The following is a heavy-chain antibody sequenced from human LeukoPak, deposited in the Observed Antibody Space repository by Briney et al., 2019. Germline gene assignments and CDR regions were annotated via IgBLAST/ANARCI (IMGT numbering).Heavy chain of an antibody. CDR1: GFTFSNYA. CDR2: ISGSGGST. V-gene: IGHV3-23*01. J-gene: IGHJ4*02. Sequence: GGSLRLSCAASGFTFSNYAMSWVRQAPGKGLEWLSTISGSGGSTYYADSVKGRFTISRDNSKNTVYLQMKSLRVEATAVYYCAKGLSAAGDYYFDYWGRGALVTVSS. D-gene: IGHD2-21*01. CDR3: AKGLSAAGDYYFDY.